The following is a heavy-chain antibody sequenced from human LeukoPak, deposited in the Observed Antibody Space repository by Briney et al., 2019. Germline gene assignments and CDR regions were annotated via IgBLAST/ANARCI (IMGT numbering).Heavy chain of an antibody. J-gene: IGHJ5*02. CDR3: ARDSFGELWFDP. CDR1: GYTFTGYY. Sequence: ASVKVSCKASGYTFTGYYMHWVRQAPGKGLEWMGWINPNSGGTNYAQKFQGRVTMTRDTSISTAYMELSRLRSDDTAVYYCARDSFGELWFDPWGQGTLVTVSS. CDR2: INPNSGGT. D-gene: IGHD3-10*01. V-gene: IGHV1-2*02.